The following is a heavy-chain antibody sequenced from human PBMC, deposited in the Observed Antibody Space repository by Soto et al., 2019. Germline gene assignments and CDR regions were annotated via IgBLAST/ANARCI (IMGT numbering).Heavy chain of an antibody. Sequence: EVQLVESGGGLVQPGGSLRLSCAASGFTVSSNYMSWVRQAPGKGLGWVSVIYSGGSTYYADSVKGRFTTSRDNSKNTLYLQMNSLRADDTAVYYCAREGANCSGGSCYSVYYYMDVWGKGTTVTVSS. CDR3: AREGANCSGGSCYSVYYYMDV. CDR1: GFTVSSNY. D-gene: IGHD2-15*01. J-gene: IGHJ6*03. V-gene: IGHV3-66*01. CDR2: IYSGGST.